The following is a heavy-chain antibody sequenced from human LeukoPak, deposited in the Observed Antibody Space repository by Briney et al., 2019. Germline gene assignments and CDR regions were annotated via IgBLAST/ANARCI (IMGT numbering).Heavy chain of an antibody. V-gene: IGHV3-7*01. CDR3: ARLFRDVTTFDY. D-gene: IGHD1-1*01. Sequence: GGSLRLSCTASGFTLSTPWMSWVRQAPGRGLEWVASIKQDGSQKYYVDSVKGRFTISRDNVQNSLYLQMNSLRAEDTAVYYCARLFRDVTTFDYWGQGTLVTVSS. CDR2: IKQDGSQK. CDR1: GFTLSTPW. J-gene: IGHJ4*02.